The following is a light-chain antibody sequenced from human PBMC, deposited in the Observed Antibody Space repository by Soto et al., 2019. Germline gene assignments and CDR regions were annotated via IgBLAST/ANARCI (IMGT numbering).Light chain of an antibody. CDR3: SSYTSSSTLP. Sequence: HSVLTQAASGSGFPGQSITISCTRTSSDVGGYNYVSWYQQHPGKAPKLMIYDVSNRPSGVSNRFSGSKSGNTASLTISGLQAEDEADYYCSSYTSSSTLPFGTGTKVTVL. CDR2: DVS. V-gene: IGLV2-14*01. CDR1: SSDVGGYNY. J-gene: IGLJ1*01.